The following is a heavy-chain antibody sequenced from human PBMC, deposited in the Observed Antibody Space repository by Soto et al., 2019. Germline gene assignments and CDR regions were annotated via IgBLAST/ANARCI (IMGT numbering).Heavy chain of an antibody. V-gene: IGHV4-4*07. CDR3: ARGMTPPGAPAWYYFDS. J-gene: IGHJ4*02. CDR1: GASISGSSY. D-gene: IGHD2-8*02. CDR2: FSLSGTT. Sequence: SETLSLTCTVSGASISGSSYWRWIRQPAGKGLEWIGRFSLSGTTNYNPSLRSRVTMSADVSKNQFSLRLTSVTAADTALYYCARGMTPPGAPAWYYFDSWGQGTLVTVSS.